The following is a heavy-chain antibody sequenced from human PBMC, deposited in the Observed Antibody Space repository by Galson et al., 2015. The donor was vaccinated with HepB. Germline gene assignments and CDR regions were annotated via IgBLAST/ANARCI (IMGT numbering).Heavy chain of an antibody. Sequence: SVKVSCKASGYAFTAHYMHWVRQAPGQGPEWMGWINANNGDRNYAQKFQGRVTMTGDTSITTVYMELTRLTSNDTAVYYCARDPENYFDSSGYRPPDYWGQGTLVTVSS. CDR2: INANNGDR. V-gene: IGHV1-2*02. CDR3: ARDPENYFDSSGYRPPDY. CDR1: GYAFTAHY. D-gene: IGHD3-22*01. J-gene: IGHJ4*02.